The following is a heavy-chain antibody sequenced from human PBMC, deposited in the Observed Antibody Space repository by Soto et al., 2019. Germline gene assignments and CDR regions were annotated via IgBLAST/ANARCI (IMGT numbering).Heavy chain of an antibody. CDR2: IYHSGST. V-gene: IGHV4-30-2*01. J-gene: IGHJ4*02. CDR3: ARARAYSGYDFDY. D-gene: IGHD5-12*01. Sequence: QLQLQESGSGLVKPSQTLSLTCAVSGGSISSGAYSWSWIRQPPGKGLEWIGYIYHSGSTYYNPSHKSRGTISVDRSKNQFSQKLNSVTAADTAVYYCARARAYSGYDFDYWGQGTLVTVSS. CDR1: GGSISSGAYS.